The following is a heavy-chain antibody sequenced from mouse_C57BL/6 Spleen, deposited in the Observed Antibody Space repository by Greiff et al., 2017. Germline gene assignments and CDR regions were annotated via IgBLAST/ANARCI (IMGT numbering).Heavy chain of an antibody. CDR1: GYTFTDYY. D-gene: IGHD3-2*02. J-gene: IGHJ2*01. CDR2: INPNNGGT. Sequence: EVQLQQSGPELVKPGASVKISCKASGYTFTDYYMNWVKQSHGKSLEWIGDINPNNGGTSYNQKFKGKATLTVDKSSSTAYMELRSLTSEDSAVYYCARGSSGVDYWGQGTTLTVSS. CDR3: ARGSSGVDY. V-gene: IGHV1-26*01.